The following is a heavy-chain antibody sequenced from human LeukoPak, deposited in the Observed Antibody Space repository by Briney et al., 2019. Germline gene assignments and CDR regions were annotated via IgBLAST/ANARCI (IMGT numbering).Heavy chain of an antibody. Sequence: ASVKVSCKASGYTFTSYDINWVRQATGQGLEWMGWINPNSGGTNYAQKFQGRVTMTRDTSISTAYMELSRLRSDDTAVYYRARDGGYCSGGSCYYFDYWGQGTLVTVSS. D-gene: IGHD2-15*01. CDR1: GYTFTSYD. V-gene: IGHV1-2*02. CDR3: ARDGGYCSGGSCYYFDY. J-gene: IGHJ4*02. CDR2: INPNSGGT.